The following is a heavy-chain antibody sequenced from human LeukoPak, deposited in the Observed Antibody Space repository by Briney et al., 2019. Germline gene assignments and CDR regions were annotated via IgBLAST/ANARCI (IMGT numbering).Heavy chain of an antibody. CDR2: ISGSGGST. CDR3: AKRYCSGGSCSFDY. J-gene: IGHJ4*02. Sequence: GDSLRLSCAASGFTFSSYAMSWVRQAPGKGLEWVSAISGSGGSTYYADSVKGRFTISRDNSNTLYLHVNSLRADDTAVYYCAKRYCSGGSCSFDYWGQGTLVTVSS. V-gene: IGHV3-23*01. D-gene: IGHD2-15*01. CDR1: GFTFSSYA.